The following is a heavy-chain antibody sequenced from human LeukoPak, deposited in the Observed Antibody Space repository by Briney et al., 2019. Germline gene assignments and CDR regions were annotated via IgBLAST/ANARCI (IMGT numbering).Heavy chain of an antibody. J-gene: IGHJ3*02. CDR2: IGTAGDT. D-gene: IGHD3-22*01. CDR3: ARGYYYDSSGYQKDAFDI. Sequence: GGSLRLSCAASGFTFSSYGMHWVRQATGKGLEWVSAIGTAGDTYYPGSVKGRFTISRENAKNSLYLQMNSLRAGDTAVYYCARGYYYDSSGYQKDAFDIWGQGTMVTVSS. V-gene: IGHV3-13*01. CDR1: GFTFSSYG.